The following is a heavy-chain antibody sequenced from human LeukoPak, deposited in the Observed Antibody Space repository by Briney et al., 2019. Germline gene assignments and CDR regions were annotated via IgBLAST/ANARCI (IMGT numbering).Heavy chain of an antibody. CDR3: AKDRAPWRLSSGAPGY. V-gene: IGHV3-30*18. CDR2: ILYDGSNK. Sequence: PGGSLRLSCAASGFTFSIYAMSWVRQAPGKGLEWVAVILYDGSNKYYADSVKGRFTISRDNSKNTLYLQMNSLRAEDTAVYYCAKDRAPWRLSSGAPGYWGQGTLVTVSS. J-gene: IGHJ4*02. D-gene: IGHD3-22*01. CDR1: GFTFSIYA.